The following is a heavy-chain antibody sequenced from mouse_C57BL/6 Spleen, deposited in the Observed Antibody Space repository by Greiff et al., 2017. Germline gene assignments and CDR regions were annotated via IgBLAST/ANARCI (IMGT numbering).Heavy chain of an antibody. CDR2: IWRGGST. D-gene: IGHD2-3*01. Sequence: VKLMESGPGLVQPSQSLSITCKVSGFSLTSYGVHWVRQSPGKGLEWLGVIWRGGSTDYNAAFMSRLSITKDNSKSQDFFKMNSLQADSTAIYYCAKTYDGYYEWYAMDYWGQGTSVTVSS. J-gene: IGHJ4*01. CDR3: AKTYDGYYEWYAMDY. CDR1: GFSLTSYG. V-gene: IGHV2-5*01.